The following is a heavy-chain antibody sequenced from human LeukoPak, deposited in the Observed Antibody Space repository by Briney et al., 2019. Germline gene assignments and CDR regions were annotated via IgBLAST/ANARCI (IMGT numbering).Heavy chain of an antibody. D-gene: IGHD3-22*01. CDR2: IYYSGSA. J-gene: IGHJ4*02. CDR3: ARNGDYYEKSGYYYLFDF. Sequence: PSESLSLTCTVSVGSINNYDWSWIRQPPGKGLEYIEYIYYSGSANYNPSLKSRVTISVDPSKNQFSLKLSSVTAADTAVYYCARNGDYYEKSGYYYLFDFWGQGTLVTVSS. V-gene: IGHV4-59*01. CDR1: VGSINNYD.